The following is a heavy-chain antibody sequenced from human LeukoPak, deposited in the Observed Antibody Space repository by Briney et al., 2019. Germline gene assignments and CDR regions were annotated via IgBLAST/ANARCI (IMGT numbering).Heavy chain of an antibody. V-gene: IGHV5-51*01. D-gene: IGHD6-13*01. CDR3: ARGSYSSSVRGNWFDP. J-gene: IGHJ5*02. Sequence: GESLKISCKGSGYSFTSYWIGWVRQMPGKDLEWMGIIYPGDSDTTYSPSFQGQVTISADKSISTAYLQWSSLKASDTAMYYCARGSYSSSVRGNWFDPWGQGTLVTVSS. CDR2: IYPGDSDT. CDR1: GYSFTSYW.